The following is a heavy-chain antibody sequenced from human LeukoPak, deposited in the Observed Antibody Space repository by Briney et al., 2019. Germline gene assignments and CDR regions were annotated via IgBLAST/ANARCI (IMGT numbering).Heavy chain of an antibody. Sequence: QPGGSLRLSCAASGFTFSNYAMSWVRQAPGKGLEWVSYISSNGKTILHADSVKGRITISRDNAKKSLYPQLGGLRVEDSAFYYCVRASYTGFDLHFDQWGQGTLVTVSS. J-gene: IGHJ4*02. CDR1: GFTFSNYA. V-gene: IGHV3-48*03. CDR2: ISSNGKTI. CDR3: VRASYTGFDLHFDQ. D-gene: IGHD5-12*01.